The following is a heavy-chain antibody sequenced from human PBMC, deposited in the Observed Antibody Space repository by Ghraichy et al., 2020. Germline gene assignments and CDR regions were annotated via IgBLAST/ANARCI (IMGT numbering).Heavy chain of an antibody. D-gene: IGHD2-15*01. V-gene: IGHV3-23*01. CDR2: ISGSGGST. CDR1: GFTFSSYA. CDR3: AKALVGGYCSGGSCYSGY. J-gene: IGHJ4*02. Sequence: GESMNISCAASGFTFSSYAMSWVRQAPGKGLEWVSAISGSGGSTYYADSVKGRFTISRDNSKNTLYLQMNSLRAEDTAVYYCAKALVGGYCSGGSCYSGYWGQGTLVTVSS.